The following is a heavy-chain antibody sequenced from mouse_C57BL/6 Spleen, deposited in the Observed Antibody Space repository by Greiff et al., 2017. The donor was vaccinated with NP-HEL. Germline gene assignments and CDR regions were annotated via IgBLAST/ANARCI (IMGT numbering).Heavy chain of an antibody. D-gene: IGHD2-3*01. CDR3: AREGYDGYYAYYAMDY. CDR2: IYPGDGDT. Sequence: QVHVKQSGAELVKPGASVKISCKASGYAFSSYWMNWVKQRPGKGLEWIGQIYPGDGDTNYNGKFKGKATLTADKSSSTAYMQLSSLTSEDSAVYFCAREGYDGYYAYYAMDYWGQGTSVTVSS. V-gene: IGHV1-80*01. CDR1: GYAFSSYW. J-gene: IGHJ4*01.